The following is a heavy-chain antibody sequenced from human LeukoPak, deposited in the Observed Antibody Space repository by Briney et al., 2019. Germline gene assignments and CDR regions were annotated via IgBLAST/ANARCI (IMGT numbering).Heavy chain of an antibody. D-gene: IGHD2-15*01. Sequence: GGSLRLSCAASGFTFSSYAMHWVRQAPGKGLEYVSAISSNGGSTYYANSVKGRFTISRDNSKNTLYLQMGSLRAEDMAVYYCAREGLGYCSGGGCYGTLGGIDYWGQGTLVTVSS. CDR3: AREGLGYCSGGGCYGTLGGIDY. CDR1: GFTFSSYA. V-gene: IGHV3-64*01. J-gene: IGHJ4*02. CDR2: ISSNGGST.